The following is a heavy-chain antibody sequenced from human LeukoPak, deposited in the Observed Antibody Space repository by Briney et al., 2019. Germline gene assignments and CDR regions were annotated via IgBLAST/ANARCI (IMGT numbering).Heavy chain of an antibody. D-gene: IGHD5-24*01. CDR2: ISGGDIST. V-gene: IGHV3-23*01. CDR1: GFTFSQSA. CDR3: AKSGYNRFDY. J-gene: IGHJ4*02. Sequence: GGSLRLSCAASGFTFSQSAMSWVRQAPGKGLEWVSDISGGDISTYYADSVKGRFTISRDNSKNNVYLQMNSLRADDTAVYYCAKSGYNRFDYWGQGTLVTVSS.